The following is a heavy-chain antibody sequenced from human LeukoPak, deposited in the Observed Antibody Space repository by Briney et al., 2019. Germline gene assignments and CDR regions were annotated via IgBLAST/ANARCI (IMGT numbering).Heavy chain of an antibody. J-gene: IGHJ4*02. D-gene: IGHD5-12*01. V-gene: IGHV4-30-2*01. Sequence: SQTLSLTCAVSGGSISSGGYSWSWIRQPPGKGLEWIGYIYHSGSTYYNPSLKSRVTISVDRSKNQFSLKLSSVTAGDTAVYYCARAVEGIVATISYFDYWGQGTLVTVSS. CDR3: ARAVEGIVATISYFDY. CDR2: IYHSGST. CDR1: GGSISSGGYS.